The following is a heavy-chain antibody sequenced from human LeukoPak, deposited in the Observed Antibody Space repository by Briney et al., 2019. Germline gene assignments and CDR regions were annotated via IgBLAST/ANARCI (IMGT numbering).Heavy chain of an antibody. J-gene: IGHJ4*02. V-gene: IGHV3-66*01. Sequence: GGSLRLSCAASGFTFSSYAMSWVRQAPGKGLEWVSVIYSGGSTYYTDSVKGRFTISRDNSKNTLYLQMNSLRVEDTAVYYCARFNYYGSSGHFDYWGQGTLVTVSS. D-gene: IGHD3-22*01. CDR2: IYSGGST. CDR3: ARFNYYGSSGHFDY. CDR1: GFTFSSYA.